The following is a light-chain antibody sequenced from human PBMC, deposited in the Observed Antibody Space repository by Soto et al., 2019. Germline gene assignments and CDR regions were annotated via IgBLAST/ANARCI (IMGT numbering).Light chain of an antibody. CDR3: QQYGTSPQT. CDR2: GAS. CDR1: QSVSSNS. V-gene: IGKV3-20*01. Sequence: IVLTQSPGTLSLSPGGRATLSCRASQSVSSNSLAWYQQKPGQAPRLVIYGASTRATGFPDRFTGSGSGTDFTLTISRLEPEDFAVYYCQQYGTSPQTFGQGTKVDIK. J-gene: IGKJ1*01.